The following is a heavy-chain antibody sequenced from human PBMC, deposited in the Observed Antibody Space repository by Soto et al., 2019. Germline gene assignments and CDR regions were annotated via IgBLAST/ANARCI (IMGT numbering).Heavy chain of an antibody. CDR1: GGSISSYY. D-gene: IGHD3-22*01. J-gene: IGHJ5*02. V-gene: IGHV4-59*01. Sequence: TLSLTCTVSGGSISSYYWSWIWQPPGKGLEWIGYIYYSGSTNYNPSLKSRVTISVDTSKNQFSLKLSSVTAADTAVYYCAGVTYDYDSSGYLGNWFEPWGQGTLDTVSS. CDR3: AGVTYDYDSSGYLGNWFEP. CDR2: IYYSGST.